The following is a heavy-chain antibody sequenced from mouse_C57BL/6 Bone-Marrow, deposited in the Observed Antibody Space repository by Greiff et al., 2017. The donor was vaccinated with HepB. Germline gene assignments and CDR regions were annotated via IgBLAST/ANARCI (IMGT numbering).Heavy chain of an antibody. CDR1: GFTFSSYG. CDR3: ARNYGSSYLAWFAY. D-gene: IGHD1-1*01. Sequence: EVQLVESGGDLVKPGGSLKLSCAASGFTFSSYGMSWVRQTPDKRLEWVATISSGGSYTYYPDSVKGRFTISRDNAKNTLYLQMSSLKSEDTAMYYCARNYGSSYLAWFAYWGQGTRVTVSA. V-gene: IGHV5-6*01. J-gene: IGHJ3*01. CDR2: ISSGGSYT.